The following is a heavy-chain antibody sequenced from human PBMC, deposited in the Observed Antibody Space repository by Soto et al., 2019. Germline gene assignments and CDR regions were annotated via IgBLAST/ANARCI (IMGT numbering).Heavy chain of an antibody. CDR2: IIPIFGTA. Sequence: GASVKVSCKASGGTFSSYAISWVRQAPGQGLEWMGEIIPIFGTANYAQKFQGRVTITRDTSASTAYMELSSLRSEDTAVYYCARDLQADYWGQGTLVTVSS. CDR3: ARDLQADY. CDR1: GGTFSSYA. V-gene: IGHV1-69*05. J-gene: IGHJ4*02.